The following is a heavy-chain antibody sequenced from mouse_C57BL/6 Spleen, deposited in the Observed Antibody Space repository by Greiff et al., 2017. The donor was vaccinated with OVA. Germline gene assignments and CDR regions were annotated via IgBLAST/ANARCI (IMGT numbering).Heavy chain of an antibody. Sequence: EVKLMESGGGLVQPGESLKLSCESNEYEFPSHDMSWVRKTPEKRLELVAAINSDGGSTYYPDTMERRFIISRDNTKKTLYLQMSSLRSEDTALYYCARHPTTMVTTYFDVWGTGTTVTVSS. CDR3: ARHPTTMVTTYFDV. J-gene: IGHJ1*03. V-gene: IGHV5-2*01. D-gene: IGHD2-1*01. CDR2: INSDGGST. CDR1: EYEFPSHD.